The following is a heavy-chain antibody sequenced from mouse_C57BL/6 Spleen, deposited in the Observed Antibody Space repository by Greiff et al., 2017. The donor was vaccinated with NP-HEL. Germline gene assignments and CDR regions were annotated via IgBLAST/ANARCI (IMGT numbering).Heavy chain of an antibody. CDR1: GYTFTDYY. Sequence: EVQLQQSGPELVKPGASVKISCKASGYTFTDYYMNWVKQSHGKSLEWIGDINPNNGGTSYNQKFKGKATLTVDKSSSTAYMELRSLTSEDSAVYYCALYGSSSFAMDYWGQGTSVTVSS. CDR2: INPNNGGT. D-gene: IGHD1-1*01. V-gene: IGHV1-26*01. CDR3: ALYGSSSFAMDY. J-gene: IGHJ4*01.